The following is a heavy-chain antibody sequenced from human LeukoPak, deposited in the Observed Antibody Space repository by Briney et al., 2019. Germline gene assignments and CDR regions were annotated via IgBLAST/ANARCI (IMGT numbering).Heavy chain of an antibody. CDR3: AHSYYGSGRFFPYYYYGMDV. D-gene: IGHD3-10*01. J-gene: IGHJ6*02. V-gene: IGHV2-5*02. CDR1: GFSLSTSGVG. CDR2: IYWDDDK. Sequence: CGPTLVKPTQTLTLTCTVSGFSLSTSGVGVGWIRQPPGKALEWLILIYWDDDKRYSPSLKSRLTITKDTSKNQVVLTMTNMDPVYTATYYCAHSYYGSGRFFPYYYYGMDVWGQGTTVTVSS.